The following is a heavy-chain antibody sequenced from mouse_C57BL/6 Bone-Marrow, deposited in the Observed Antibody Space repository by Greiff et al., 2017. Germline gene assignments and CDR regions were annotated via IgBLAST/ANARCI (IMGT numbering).Heavy chain of an antibody. V-gene: IGHV14-4*01. Sequence: VHVKQSGAELVRPGASVKLSCTASGFNIKDDYMHWVKQRPEPGLAWIGWIDPENGDTEYASKFQGKATITADTSSTTAYLQLSSLTSEDTAVYYCTTPPGDDWGQGTTLTVSS. J-gene: IGHJ2*01. CDR3: TTPPGDD. CDR1: GFNIKDDY. CDR2: IDPENGDT.